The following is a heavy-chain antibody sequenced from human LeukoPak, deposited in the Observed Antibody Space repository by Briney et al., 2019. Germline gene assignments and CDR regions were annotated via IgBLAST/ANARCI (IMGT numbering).Heavy chain of an antibody. CDR1: SGSLSGYY. J-gene: IGHJ6*02. V-gene: IGHV4-59*01. CDR2: IYYSGST. Sequence: SETLSLTCAVYSGSLSGYYWSWIRQPPGKGLEWIGYIYYSGSTNYNPSLKSRVTISVDTSKNQFSLKLSSVTAADTAVYYCARDMSSPPYYYGMDVWGQGTTVTVSS. D-gene: IGHD6-13*01. CDR3: ARDMSSPPYYYGMDV.